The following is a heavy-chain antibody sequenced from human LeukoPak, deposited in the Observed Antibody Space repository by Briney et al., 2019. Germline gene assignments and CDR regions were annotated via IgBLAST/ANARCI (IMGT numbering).Heavy chain of an antibody. CDR3: ARDRIEGGLDV. CDR2: SNTDGSET. CDR1: GFAFSTYW. D-gene: IGHD2/OR15-2a*01. J-gene: IGHJ6*02. Sequence: PGGSLRLYCEASGFAFSTYWMHWVRQGPGKGLVWVSRSNTDGSETTYADSVKGRFIISKDNAKNTLYLQMNSLRPEDTAIYYCARDRIEGGLDVWGQGTAVTVSS. V-gene: IGHV3-74*01.